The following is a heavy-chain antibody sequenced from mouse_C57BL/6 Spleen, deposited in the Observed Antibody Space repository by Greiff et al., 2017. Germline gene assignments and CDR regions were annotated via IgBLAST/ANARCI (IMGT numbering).Heavy chain of an antibody. D-gene: IGHD6-2*01. Sequence: EVQVVESGGGLVKPGGSLKLSCAASGFTFSSYAMSWVRQTPEKRLEWVATISDGGSYTYYPDNVKGRFTISRDNAKNNLYLQMSHLKSEDTAMYYCARDSHWGQGTLVTVSA. CDR3: ARDSH. V-gene: IGHV5-4*01. CDR1: GFTFSSYA. CDR2: ISDGGSYT. J-gene: IGHJ3*01.